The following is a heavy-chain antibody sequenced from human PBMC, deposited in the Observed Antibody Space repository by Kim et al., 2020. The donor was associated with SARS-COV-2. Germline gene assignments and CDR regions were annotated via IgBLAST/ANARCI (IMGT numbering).Heavy chain of an antibody. Sequence: ASVKVSCKASGYTFTSYGISWVRQAPGQGLEWMGWISAYNGNTNYAQKLQGRVTMTTDTSTSTAYMELRSLRSDDTAVYYDARDLGCSSTSCLFDYYYYGMDVWGQGTTVTVSS. D-gene: IGHD2-2*01. V-gene: IGHV1-18*01. CDR2: ISAYNGNT. CDR3: ARDLGCSSTSCLFDYYYYGMDV. CDR1: GYTFTSYG. J-gene: IGHJ6*02.